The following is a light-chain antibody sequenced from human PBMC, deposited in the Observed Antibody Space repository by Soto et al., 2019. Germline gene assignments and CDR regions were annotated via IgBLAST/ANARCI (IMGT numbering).Light chain of an antibody. CDR3: GTWDSSLSAVV. CDR1: SSNIGNNY. V-gene: IGLV1-51*02. Sequence: QSVLTQPPSVSAAPGQKVTISCSGSSSNIGNNYVSWYQQFPGTAPKLLIYENNKRPSGIPDRFSGSKSGTSATLGITGLQTGDEADYYCGTWDSSLSAVVFGGGTKLTVX. J-gene: IGLJ2*01. CDR2: ENN.